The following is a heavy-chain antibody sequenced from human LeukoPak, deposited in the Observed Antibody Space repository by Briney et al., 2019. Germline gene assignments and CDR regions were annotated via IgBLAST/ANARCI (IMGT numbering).Heavy chain of an antibody. Sequence: SETLSLTCTVSGGSISSSSYYWGWLRQPPGTGLEWIGSIYYSGSTYYNPSLKSRVTISVDTSKNQFSLKLSSVTAADTAVYYCARTYYYGSGSYYKVMARYYFDYWGQGTLVTVSS. V-gene: IGHV4-39*01. CDR1: GGSISSSSYY. J-gene: IGHJ4*02. D-gene: IGHD3-10*01. CDR3: ARTYYYGSGSYYKVMARYYFDY. CDR2: IYYSGST.